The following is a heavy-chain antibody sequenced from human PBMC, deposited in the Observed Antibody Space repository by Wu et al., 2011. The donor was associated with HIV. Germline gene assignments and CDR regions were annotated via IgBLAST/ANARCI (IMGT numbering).Heavy chain of an antibody. V-gene: IGHV1-18*01. Sequence: QVQLVQSGAEVKSPGASVKVSCKASNYIFTTYAISWVRQAPGQGLEWMGYISPYDGDTHYAQKFQGRVTMTTDTSTSTAYMELSRLRSDDTAVYYCARDFSFVWGVSYYYMDVWGKGTTVTVSS. J-gene: IGHJ6*03. CDR1: NYIFTTYA. D-gene: IGHD3-10*01. CDR3: ARDFSFVWGVSYYYMDV. CDR2: ISPYDGDT.